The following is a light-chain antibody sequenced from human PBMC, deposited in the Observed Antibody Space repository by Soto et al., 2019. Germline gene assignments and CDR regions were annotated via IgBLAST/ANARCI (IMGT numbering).Light chain of an antibody. CDR3: QHCDYLPI. CDR2: DAS. CDR1: HDITSF. Sequence: DIQMTQSPSSLSASVGDRVTITCQASHDITSFLNWYQHKPGRAPKLLIYDASILEAGVPTRFSGSGSGTHFTFTISSLQSEDVATYYCQHCDYLPIFGPGTKVDIK. J-gene: IGKJ3*01. V-gene: IGKV1-33*01.